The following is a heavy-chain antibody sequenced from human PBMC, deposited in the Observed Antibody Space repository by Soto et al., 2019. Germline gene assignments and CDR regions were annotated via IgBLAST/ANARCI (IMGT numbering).Heavy chain of an antibody. V-gene: IGHV3-15*01. CDR2: IKSKTDGGTT. CDR1: GFTFSNAW. Sequence: VGSLRLSCAASGFTFSNAWMSWVRQATGKGLEWVGRIKSKTDGGTTDYAAPVKGRFTISRDDSKNTLYLQMNSLKTEDTAVYYCTSMYYDFWSGSPTADDYYYMDVWGKGTTVTVSS. D-gene: IGHD3-3*01. CDR3: TSMYYDFWSGSPTADDYYYMDV. J-gene: IGHJ6*03.